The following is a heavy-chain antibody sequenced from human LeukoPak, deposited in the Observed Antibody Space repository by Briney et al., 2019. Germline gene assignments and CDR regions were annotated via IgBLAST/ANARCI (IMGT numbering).Heavy chain of an antibody. D-gene: IGHD2-15*01. CDR3: ARAVGCSGGSCYSNPWFDP. J-gene: IGHJ5*02. Sequence: GASVKVSCKASGYTFTSYDINWVRQASGQGLEWMGWMNPNSGDTGYAQKFQGRVTMTRDTSISTAYMELSRLRSDDAAVYYCARAVGCSGGSCYSNPWFDPWGQGTLVTVSS. CDR1: GYTFTSYD. CDR2: MNPNSGDT. V-gene: IGHV1-8*02.